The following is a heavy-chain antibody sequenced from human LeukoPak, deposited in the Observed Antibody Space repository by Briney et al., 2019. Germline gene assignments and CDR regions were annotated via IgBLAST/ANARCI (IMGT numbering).Heavy chain of an antibody. CDR2: ISAYNGNT. Sequence: PRASVKVSCKASGYTFTGYYMHWVRQAPGQGLEWMGWISAYNGNTNYAQKLQGRVTMTTDTSTSTAYMELRSLRSDDTAVYYCARYCSSTSCYSSIDYWCQGTLVTVSS. D-gene: IGHD2-2*01. V-gene: IGHV1-18*04. CDR1: GYTFTGYY. CDR3: ARYCSSTSCYSSIDY. J-gene: IGHJ4*02.